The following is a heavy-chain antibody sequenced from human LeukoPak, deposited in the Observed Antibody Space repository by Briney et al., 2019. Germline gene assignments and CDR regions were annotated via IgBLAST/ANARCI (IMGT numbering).Heavy chain of an antibody. CDR2: IGPNSGGT. D-gene: IGHD4-17*01. J-gene: IGHJ4*02. Sequence: ASVKVSXKASGYTFTDYYVHWVRQAPGQGLEWMGRIGPNSGGTNYAQKFRGRLTVTRDTSISTAYMELSSLRSDDTAVYYCAKNRAGDYADYWGQGTLVTVSS. CDR1: GYTFTDYY. CDR3: AKNRAGDYADY. V-gene: IGHV1-2*06.